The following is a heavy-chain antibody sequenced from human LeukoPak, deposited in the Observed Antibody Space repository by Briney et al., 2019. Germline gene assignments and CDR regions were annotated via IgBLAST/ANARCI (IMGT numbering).Heavy chain of an antibody. CDR3: ARRSGIAVAGAFDY. Sequence: GGSLRLSCAASGFTFSNYAMRWVRQAPGKGLEWVSGISGSGDSTYYADSVKGRFTISRDKSKNTLYLQMNSLRAGDTAVYYCARRSGIAVAGAFDYWGQGTLVTVSS. CDR2: ISGSGDST. J-gene: IGHJ4*02. D-gene: IGHD6-19*01. V-gene: IGHV3-23*01. CDR1: GFTFSNYA.